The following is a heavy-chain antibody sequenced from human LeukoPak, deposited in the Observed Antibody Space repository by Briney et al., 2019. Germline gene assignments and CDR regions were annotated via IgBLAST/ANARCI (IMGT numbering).Heavy chain of an antibody. V-gene: IGHV4-4*02. D-gene: IGHD4-11*01. J-gene: IGHJ5*02. CDR1: GGSISSSNW. Sequence: PSETLPLTCAVSGGSISSSNWWSWVRQPPGKGLEWIGGIYYTGSTYYYPSLKSRVTISVDTSKNQFSLKLSSVTAADTAVYYCASLQKPGWFDPWGQGTLVTVSS. CDR3: ASLQKPGWFDP. CDR2: IYYTGST.